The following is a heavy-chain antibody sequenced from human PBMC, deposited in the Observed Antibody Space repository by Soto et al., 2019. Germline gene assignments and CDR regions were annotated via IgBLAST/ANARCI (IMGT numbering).Heavy chain of an antibody. CDR3: ARGRNAGSFYSLIHQ. D-gene: IGHD3-10*01. CDR2: ILDSGTT. J-gene: IGHJ1*01. Sequence: QFQLQVSGSRLVKPSQTLSLTCAVSGDSIASGGYSWSWVRQSPKKGLEFIGYILDSGTTHYNPSLKGRLTMSIDTSKNQFSMTLSSVTAADTAVYYCARGRNAGSFYSLIHQWVQGTLVTVSS. CDR1: GDSIASGGYS. V-gene: IGHV4-30-2*06.